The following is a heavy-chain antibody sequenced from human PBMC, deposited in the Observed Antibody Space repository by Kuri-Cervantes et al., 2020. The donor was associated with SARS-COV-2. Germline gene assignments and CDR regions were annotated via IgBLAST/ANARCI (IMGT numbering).Heavy chain of an antibody. CDR2: IGTAGDT. CDR3: AKQGWELFQWSNDFDY. J-gene: IGHJ4*02. D-gene: IGHD1-26*01. CDR1: GFTFSSYD. V-gene: IGHV3-13*01. Sequence: GESLKISCAASGFTFSSYDMHWVRQATGKGLEWVSAIGTAGDTYYPGSVKGRFTISRENAKNSLYLQMNSLRAEDTAVYYCAKQGWELFQWSNDFDYWGQGTLVTVSS.